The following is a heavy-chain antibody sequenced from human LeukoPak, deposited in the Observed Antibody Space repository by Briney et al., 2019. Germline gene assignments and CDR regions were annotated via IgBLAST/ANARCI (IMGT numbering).Heavy chain of an antibody. Sequence: SETLSLTCTVSGGPISSYYWSWIRQPAGKGLEWIGRIYTSGSTNYNPSLKSRVTMSVDTSKNQFSLELRSVTAADTAVYYCARGRGYCSNGVCTYYFDYWGQGTLVTVSS. V-gene: IGHV4-4*07. D-gene: IGHD2-8*01. CDR1: GGPISSYY. CDR2: IYTSGST. CDR3: ARGRGYCSNGVCTYYFDY. J-gene: IGHJ4*02.